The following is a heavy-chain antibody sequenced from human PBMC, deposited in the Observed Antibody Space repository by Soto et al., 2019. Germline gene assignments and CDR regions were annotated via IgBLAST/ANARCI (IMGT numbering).Heavy chain of an antibody. CDR2: IIPIFGTA. CDR3: ARSAYYDILTGPFDY. Sequence: ASVKVSCKASGGTFSSYAISWVRQAPGQGLEWMGGIIPIFGTANYAQKFQGRVTITADESTSTAYMELSSLRSEDTAVYYCARSAYYDILTGPFDYWGQGTLVTVSS. V-gene: IGHV1-69*13. CDR1: GGTFSSYA. D-gene: IGHD3-9*01. J-gene: IGHJ4*02.